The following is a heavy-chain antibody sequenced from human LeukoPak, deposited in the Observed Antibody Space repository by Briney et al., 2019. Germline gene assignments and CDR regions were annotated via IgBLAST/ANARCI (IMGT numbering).Heavy chain of an antibody. J-gene: IGHJ4*02. Sequence: GALRLSCAASGFTFISYWMNWVRQAPGKGLVWVSRIASDESSTTYADSVKGRFSISRDNAKNTLYLQMNSLRVEDTAVYYCARGRPHGNDYWGQGTLVTVSS. CDR3: ARGRPHGNDY. V-gene: IGHV3-74*01. CDR2: IASDESST. CDR1: GFTFISYW. D-gene: IGHD4-23*01.